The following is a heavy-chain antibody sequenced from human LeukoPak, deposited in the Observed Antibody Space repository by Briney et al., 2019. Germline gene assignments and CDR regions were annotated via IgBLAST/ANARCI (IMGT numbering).Heavy chain of an antibody. J-gene: IGHJ3*02. CDR2: IYTSGST. CDR3: ARNDFWSGNDAFDI. D-gene: IGHD3-3*01. CDR1: GGSISSYY. V-gene: IGHV4-4*07. Sequence: KPSETLSLTCTVSGGSISSYYWSWIRQPAGKGLEWIGRIYTSGSTNYNPSLKSRVTMSVDTSKNQFSLKLSSVTAADAAVYYCARNDFWSGNDAFDIWGQGTMVTVSS.